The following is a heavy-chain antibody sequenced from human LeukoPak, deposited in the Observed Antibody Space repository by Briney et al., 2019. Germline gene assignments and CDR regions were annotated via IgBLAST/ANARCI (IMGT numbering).Heavy chain of an antibody. J-gene: IGHJ6*02. V-gene: IGHV3-23*01. CDR2: VSASAGNT. CDR3: AKGDYYGSGSFFKNGMDV. Sequence: PGRSLRLSCAASGFTFSSYAMSWVRQAAGKGLEWVSAVSASAGNTYYADSVKGQFTISRDNSKNTLYLQVTSLRAEDTAVYYCAKGDYYGSGSFFKNGMDVWGQGTTVTVSS. CDR1: GFTFSSYA. D-gene: IGHD3-10*01.